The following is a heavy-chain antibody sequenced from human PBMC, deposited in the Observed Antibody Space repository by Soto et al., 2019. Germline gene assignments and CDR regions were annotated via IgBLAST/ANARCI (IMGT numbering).Heavy chain of an antibody. J-gene: IGHJ6*02. Sequence: LRLSCAASGFTFSSYGIHWVRQAPGKGLEWVAVISYDGSNKYYADSVKGRFTISRDNSKNTLYLQMNSLRTEDTAMYYCAKDRYCSGGTCLNFYGMDVWGQGTTVTVSS. CDR2: ISYDGSNK. CDR3: AKDRYCSGGTCLNFYGMDV. D-gene: IGHD2-15*01. V-gene: IGHV3-30*18. CDR1: GFTFSSYG.